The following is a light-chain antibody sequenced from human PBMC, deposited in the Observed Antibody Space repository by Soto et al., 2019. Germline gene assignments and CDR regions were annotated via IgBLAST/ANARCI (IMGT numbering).Light chain of an antibody. CDR2: LEGSGSY. J-gene: IGLJ2*01. V-gene: IGLV4-60*02. CDR1: SGHSSYI. CDR3: ETWDSKIVV. Sequence: QPVLTQSSSASASLGSSVKLTCTLSSGHSSYIIAWHQQQPGKAPRYLMKLEGSGSYNKGSGVPDRFSGSSSGADRYLTISNLQFEDEADYYCETWDSKIVVFGGGTKLTVL.